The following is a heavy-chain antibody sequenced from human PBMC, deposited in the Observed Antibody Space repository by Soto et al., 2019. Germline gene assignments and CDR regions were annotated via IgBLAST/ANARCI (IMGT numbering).Heavy chain of an antibody. CDR3: ARESPPREYLGEKVSDGMDV. Sequence: NPGGSLRLSCEASGFTFSDHYMNWIRQAPGKGLEWLSYISSSGATTYYADSVKGRFTISRDNGKNSLYLHMNSLRSGDTAVYYCARESPPREYLGEKVSDGMDVWGRGTTVTVSS. CDR1: GFTFSDHY. V-gene: IGHV3-11*01. D-gene: IGHD3-10*01. CDR2: ISSSGATT. J-gene: IGHJ6*02.